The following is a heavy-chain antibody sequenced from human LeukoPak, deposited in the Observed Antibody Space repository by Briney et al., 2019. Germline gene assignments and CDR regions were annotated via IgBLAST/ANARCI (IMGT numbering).Heavy chain of an antibody. CDR3: ARRGYCSGGSCFSAAFDI. V-gene: IGHV5-51*01. J-gene: IGHJ3*02. CDR1: GYTITNYW. CDR2: IYPGDSDT. D-gene: IGHD2-15*01. Sequence: GESLKISCKGSGYTITNYWIGWVRQMPGKGLEWMGTIYPGDSDTRYSPSFQGQVTISADKSISTAYLQWSSLKASDTAIYYCARRGYCSGGSCFSAAFDIWGQGTMVTVSS.